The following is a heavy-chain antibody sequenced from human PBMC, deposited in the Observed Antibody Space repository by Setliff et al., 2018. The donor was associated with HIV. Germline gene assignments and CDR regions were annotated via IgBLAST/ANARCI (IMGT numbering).Heavy chain of an antibody. CDR1: GGSISNYY. CDR3: ARAVVRREDRGMWTKLWSAPNHMDV. D-gene: IGHD3-10*01. J-gene: IGHJ6*03. Sequence: SETLSLTCSISGGSISNYYWVWIRQSPGKGLEWIGHIHYGGGTYYNPSLESRVSISRDTSKNQFSLNLRDVTAGDTALYYCARAVVRREDRGMWTKLWSAPNHMDVWGKGITVTVSS. V-gene: IGHV4-59*01. CDR2: IHYGGGT.